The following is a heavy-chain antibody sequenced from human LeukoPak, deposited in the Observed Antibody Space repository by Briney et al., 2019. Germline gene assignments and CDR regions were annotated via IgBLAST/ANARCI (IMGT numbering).Heavy chain of an antibody. V-gene: IGHV3-23*01. CDR2: ISGSGGST. CDR3: AKDIGSSGLFDY. D-gene: IGHD6-19*01. J-gene: IGHJ4*02. Sequence: GGSLRLSCAASGFTFSSYAMSWVRQAPGKGLEWVSAISGSGGSTYYADSVKGRFTISRDNSKNTLYLQMNGLRAEDTAVYYCAKDIGSSGLFDYWGQGTLVTVSS. CDR1: GFTFSSYA.